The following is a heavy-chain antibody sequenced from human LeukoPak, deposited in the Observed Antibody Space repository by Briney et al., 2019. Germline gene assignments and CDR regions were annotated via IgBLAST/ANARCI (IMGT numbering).Heavy chain of an antibody. J-gene: IGHJ3*02. CDR3: ATTGNSDAFDI. D-gene: IGHD1-7*01. Sequence: GGSLRLSCAASGFTFSSYAMSWVRQAPGKGLEWVSGISGSDGSTYYADSVKGRFTISRDNFKNTLYLQMNSLRAEDTAVYYCATTGNSDAFDIWGQGTMVTVSS. CDR1: GFTFSSYA. V-gene: IGHV3-23*01. CDR2: ISGSDGST.